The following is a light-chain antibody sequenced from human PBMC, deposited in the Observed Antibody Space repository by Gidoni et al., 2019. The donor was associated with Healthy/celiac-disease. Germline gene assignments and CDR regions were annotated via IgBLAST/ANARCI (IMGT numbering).Light chain of an antibody. CDR3: QQSYSTPWT. J-gene: IGKJ1*01. V-gene: IGKV1-39*01. Sequence: IQMTQFPSSLSASVGDRVTITCRASQIISSYLNWYQQKPGKAPKLLIYAASSLQSGVPSRFSGSGSGTDFTLTISSLQPEDFATYYCQQSYSTPWTFGQGTKVEIK. CDR2: AAS. CDR1: QIISSY.